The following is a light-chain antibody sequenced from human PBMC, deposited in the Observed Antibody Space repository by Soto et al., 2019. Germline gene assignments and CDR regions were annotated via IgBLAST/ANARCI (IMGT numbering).Light chain of an antibody. V-gene: IGKV3-20*01. CDR3: QQYVSSPLT. Sequence: EIVLTQSPGTLSLSPGERATLSCRASETFSSTYLAWYQQKPGQAPSLLIYDASIRATGIPDRFSGSGSGTDFTLTISRLEPEDFAVYYCQQYVSSPLTFGQGTKV. CDR2: DAS. CDR1: ETFSSTY. J-gene: IGKJ1*01.